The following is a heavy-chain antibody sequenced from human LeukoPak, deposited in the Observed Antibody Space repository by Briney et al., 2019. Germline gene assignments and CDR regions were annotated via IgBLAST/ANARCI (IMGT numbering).Heavy chain of an antibody. J-gene: IGHJ5*02. CDR2: ISAYNGNT. Sequence: ASVKVSCKASGYTFTSYGISWVRQAPGQGLEWMGWISAYNGNTNYAQKLQGRVTMTTDTSTSTAYMELRSLRSDDTAVYYCARDSVVPAAAGGFDPWGQGTLVTVSS. CDR1: GYTFTSYG. V-gene: IGHV1-18*01. CDR3: ARDSVVPAAAGGFDP. D-gene: IGHD2-2*01.